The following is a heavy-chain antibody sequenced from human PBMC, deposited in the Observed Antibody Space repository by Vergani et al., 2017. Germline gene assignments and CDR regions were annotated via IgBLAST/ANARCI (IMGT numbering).Heavy chain of an antibody. CDR1: GGSMSGYY. J-gene: IGHJ5*02. CDR2: MYHSGST. D-gene: IGHD3-10*01. V-gene: IGHV4-59*01. CDR3: GRVADFYGLGSRLLDL. Sequence: QVRLQESGPGLVKPSETLSLTCSVSGGSMSGYYWSWIRQPPGKKLEWIGYMYHSGSTNYNPSRETRVTISGDTSKNQFSLKLNSVTAADTAVYYCGRVADFYGLGSRLLDLWGQGILVTVSS.